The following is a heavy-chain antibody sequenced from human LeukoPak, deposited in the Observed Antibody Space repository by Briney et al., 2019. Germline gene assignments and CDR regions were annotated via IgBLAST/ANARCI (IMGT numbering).Heavy chain of an antibody. J-gene: IGHJ4*02. Sequence: GGSLRLSCAASGFTFSNQAMNWVRQAPGKGLEWVSLNSANGVSTYYADSVKGRFTISRDNSKNTLYLQMNSLRAEDTAVYYCAKDAEGPYYYDSGGYYLFDYWGQGTLVTVSS. CDR1: GFTFSNQA. CDR3: AKDAEGPYYYDSGGYYLFDY. D-gene: IGHD3-22*01. CDR2: NSANGVST. V-gene: IGHV3-23*01.